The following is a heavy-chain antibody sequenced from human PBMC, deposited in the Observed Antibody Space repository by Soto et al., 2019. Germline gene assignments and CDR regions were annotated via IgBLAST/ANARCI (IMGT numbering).Heavy chain of an antibody. Sequence: GGSLRLSCAASGFTFSSYGMHWVRQAPGKGLEWVAVISYDGSNKYYADSVKGRFTISRDNSKNTLYLQMNSLRAEDTAVYYCAKGRSVAGTGRYYYYYGMDVWGQGTTVTVSS. J-gene: IGHJ6*02. V-gene: IGHV3-30*18. D-gene: IGHD6-19*01. CDR1: GFTFSSYG. CDR2: ISYDGSNK. CDR3: AKGRSVAGTGRYYYYYGMDV.